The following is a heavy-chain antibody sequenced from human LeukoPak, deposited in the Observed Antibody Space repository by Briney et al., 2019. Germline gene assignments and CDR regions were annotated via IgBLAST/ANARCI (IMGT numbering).Heavy chain of an antibody. CDR2: IYHSGST. J-gene: IGHJ6*03. CDR1: GGSGGSISSSNY. V-gene: IGHV4-4*02. D-gene: IGHD2-15*01. Sequence: PSETLSLTCAVSGGSGGSISSSNYWSWVRQPPGKGLEWIGEIYHSGSTNYNPSLKSRVTISVDKSKNQFSLKLNSVTAADTAVYYCARRSTEALKYMDVWGKGTTVTVSS. CDR3: ARRSTEALKYMDV.